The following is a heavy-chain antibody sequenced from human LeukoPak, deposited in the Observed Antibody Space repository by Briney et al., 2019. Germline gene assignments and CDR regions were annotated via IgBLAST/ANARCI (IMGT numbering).Heavy chain of an antibody. CDR3: ARGRYGGVKGDAFDI. D-gene: IGHD3-16*01. CDR2: INPNSGGT. J-gene: IGHJ3*02. Sequence: GASVKVSCRASGYTFTGYYMHWVRQAPGQGLEWMGWINPNSGGTNYAQKFQGRVTMTRDTSISTAHMELRSLRSDDTAVYYCARGRYGGVKGDAFDIWGQGTMVTVSS. V-gene: IGHV1-2*02. CDR1: GYTFTGYY.